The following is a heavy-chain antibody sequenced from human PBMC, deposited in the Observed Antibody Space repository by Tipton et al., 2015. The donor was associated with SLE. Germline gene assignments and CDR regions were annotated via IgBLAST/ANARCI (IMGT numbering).Heavy chain of an antibody. D-gene: IGHD2-15*01. J-gene: IGHJ6*02. CDR3: ARCSGYYGMDV. V-gene: IGHV4-59*01. CDR1: GGSMSRYY. Sequence: TLSLTCVVSGGSMSRYYWSWIRQPPGKGLEWIGYIYYSGSTNYNPSLKSRVTISVDTSKKQFSLKLNYVTAADTAVYYCARCSGYYGMDVWGHGTTVTVSS. CDR2: IYYSGST.